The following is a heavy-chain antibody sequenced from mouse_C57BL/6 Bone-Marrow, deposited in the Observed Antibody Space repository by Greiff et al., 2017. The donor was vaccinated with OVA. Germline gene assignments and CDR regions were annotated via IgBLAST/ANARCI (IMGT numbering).Heavy chain of an antibody. CDR1: GFNIKNTY. Sequence: VQLQQSVAELVRPGASVKLSCTASGFNIKNTYMHWVKQRPEQGLEWIGRNDPANGNTKYAPKFQGKATITADTSSNTAYLQLSSLTSEDTAIYYCASVTTVVATGNFDYWGQGTTLTVSS. CDR2: NDPANGNT. V-gene: IGHV14-3*01. D-gene: IGHD1-1*01. J-gene: IGHJ2*01. CDR3: ASVTTVVATGNFDY.